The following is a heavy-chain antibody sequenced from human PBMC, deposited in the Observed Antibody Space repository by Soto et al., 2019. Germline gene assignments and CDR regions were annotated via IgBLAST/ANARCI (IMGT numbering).Heavy chain of an antibody. CDR3: ARGRGPLTGDGPSDAFDI. J-gene: IGHJ3*02. D-gene: IGHD7-27*01. CDR2: INPNSGGT. CDR1: GYTFTGYY. Sequence: ASVKVSCKASGYTFTGYYMHWVRQAPGQGLEWMGWINPNSGGTNYAQKLQGWVTMTRDTSISTAYMELSRLSSDATAVYYYARGRGPLTGDGPSDAFDIWGQGTMVTVSS. V-gene: IGHV1-2*04.